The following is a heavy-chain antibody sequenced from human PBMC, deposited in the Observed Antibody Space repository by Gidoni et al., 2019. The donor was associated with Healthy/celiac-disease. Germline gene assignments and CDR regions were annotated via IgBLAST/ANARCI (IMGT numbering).Heavy chain of an antibody. CDR3: ARLGYDSSGTILS. D-gene: IGHD3-22*01. CDR2: IYYSGST. CDR1: GGSISSYY. V-gene: IGHV4-59*08. J-gene: IGHJ4*02. Sequence: QVQLQESGPGLVKPSETLSLTCTVSGGSISSYYWSWIRQPPGKGLEWIGYIYYSGSTNYNPSLKSRVTILVDTSKNQFSLKLSSVTAADTAVYYCARLGYDSSGTILSWGQGTLVTVSS.